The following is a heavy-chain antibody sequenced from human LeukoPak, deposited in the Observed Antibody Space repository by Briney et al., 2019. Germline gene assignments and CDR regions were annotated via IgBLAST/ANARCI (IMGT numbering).Heavy chain of an antibody. CDR1: GFTFSSYS. J-gene: IGHJ6*03. CDR3: ARALGYSYGDYYYYYMDV. D-gene: IGHD5-18*01. CDR2: ISSSSYI. Sequence: PGGSLRVSSAASGFTFSSYSMNWVRHAPQKGLECVSSISSSSYICYADSVNGRFTISRDNAKISLYLQMNSLRAEDTAVYYCARALGYSYGDYYYYYMDVWGKGTTVTVSS. V-gene: IGHV3-21*01.